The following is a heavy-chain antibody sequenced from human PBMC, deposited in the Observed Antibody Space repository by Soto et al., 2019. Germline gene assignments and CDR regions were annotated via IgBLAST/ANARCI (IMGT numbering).Heavy chain of an antibody. J-gene: IGHJ4*02. CDR2: LYWDDDN. D-gene: IGHD6-19*01. CDR3: AHGSGWLFDY. Sequence: QITLKESGPPLVKPTQTLTLTCTFSGFSLSTRDVGVGWIRQPPGKDLEWLALLYWDDDNRYSPSLRRRLTLTKDTSKNQVVLTMTNMDPVDTATYYCAHGSGWLFDYWGPGTLVTVSS. V-gene: IGHV2-5*02. CDR1: GFSLSTRDVG.